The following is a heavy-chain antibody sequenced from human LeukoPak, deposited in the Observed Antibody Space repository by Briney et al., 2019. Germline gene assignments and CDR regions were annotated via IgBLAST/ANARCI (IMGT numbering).Heavy chain of an antibody. J-gene: IGHJ4*02. CDR2: ISGSGGST. Sequence: QPGGSLRLSCAASGFTFSSYAMSWVRQAPGKGLEWVSAISGSGGSTYYADSVKGRFTISRDNSKNTVYLQMNSLRAEDTALYYCAKEVGYDSSGYDDFWGQGTLVTVSS. CDR1: GFTFSSYA. CDR3: AKEVGYDSSGYDDF. V-gene: IGHV3-23*01. D-gene: IGHD3-22*01.